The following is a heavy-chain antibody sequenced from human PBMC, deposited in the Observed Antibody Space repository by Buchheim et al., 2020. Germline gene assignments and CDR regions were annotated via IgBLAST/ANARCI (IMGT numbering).Heavy chain of an antibody. J-gene: IGHJ4*02. D-gene: IGHD2-21*02. Sequence: QLQLQESGPGLVKPSETLSLTCNVSGGSISSSSFYWGWMRQPPGKGLEWIGSVHYGGSTYYNPSLQSRVTVSVDTSRNQFSLKLSSVSAADTAIYYCSRRGMTVVDYWGQGTL. CDR1: GGSISSSSFY. V-gene: IGHV4-39*01. CDR3: SRRGMTVVDY. CDR2: VHYGGST.